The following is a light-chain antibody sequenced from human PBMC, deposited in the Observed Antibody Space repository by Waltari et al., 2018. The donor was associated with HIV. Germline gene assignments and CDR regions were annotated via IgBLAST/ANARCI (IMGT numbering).Light chain of an antibody. CDR3: QKCNRFPYT. CDR2: GAS. J-gene: IGKJ2*01. Sequence: DIQMPQSPSSLSSSVGDRVTMTCRARQDISTDIAWYQHQEGRVPKLLIYGASTLQSGVPSRFSGGGSGTDFTLTISSVKPEDAATYYCQKCNRFPYTFGQGTKLDIK. V-gene: IGKV1-27*01. CDR1: QDISTD.